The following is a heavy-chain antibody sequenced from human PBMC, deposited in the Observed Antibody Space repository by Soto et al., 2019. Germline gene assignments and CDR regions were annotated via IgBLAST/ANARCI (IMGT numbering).Heavy chain of an antibody. V-gene: IGHV1-3*01. CDR2: INAGNGNT. CDR1: GYTFTGYA. J-gene: IGHJ2*01. Sequence: XSVKVSCQASGYTFTGYAMHWVRQAPGQRLEWMGWINAGNGNTKYSQKFQGRVTITRDTSASTAYMELSSLRSEDTAVYYCARKPNWGNWYFDLWGRGPLVTVSS. D-gene: IGHD7-27*01. CDR3: ARKPNWGNWYFDL.